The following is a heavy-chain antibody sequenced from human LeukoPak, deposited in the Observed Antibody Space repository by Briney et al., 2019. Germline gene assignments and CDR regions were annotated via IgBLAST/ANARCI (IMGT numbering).Heavy chain of an antibody. CDR2: IYHSGST. CDR3: ARNLREQLAYYYYYYMDV. V-gene: IGHV4-38-2*02. CDR1: GYSISSGYY. J-gene: IGHJ6*03. D-gene: IGHD6-6*01. Sequence: SETLSLTCTVSGYSISSGYYWGWIRQPPGKGLEWIGSIYHSGSTYYNPSLKSRVTISVDTSKNQFSLKLSSVTAADTAVYYCARNLREQLAYYYYYYMDVWGKGTTVTVSS.